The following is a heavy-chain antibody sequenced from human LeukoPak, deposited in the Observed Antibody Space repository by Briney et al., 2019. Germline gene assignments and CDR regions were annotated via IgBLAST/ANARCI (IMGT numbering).Heavy chain of an antibody. CDR1: GYTLTELS. Sequence: GASVKVSCKVSGYTLTELSMHWVRQAPVKGLEWMGGFDPEDGETIYAQKFQGRVTMTEGTSTDTAYMELSSLRPEDTAVYYCATRLLYRKSFDYWGQGTLVTVSS. J-gene: IGHJ4*02. D-gene: IGHD3-3*01. CDR2: FDPEDGET. V-gene: IGHV1-24*01. CDR3: ATRLLYRKSFDY.